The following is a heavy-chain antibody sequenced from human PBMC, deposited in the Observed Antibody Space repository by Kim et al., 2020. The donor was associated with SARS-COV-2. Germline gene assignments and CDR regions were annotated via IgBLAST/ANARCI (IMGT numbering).Heavy chain of an antibody. CDR2: IYSGGST. V-gene: IGHV3-53*01. CDR1: GFTVSSNY. Sequence: GGSLRLSCAASGFTVSSNYMSWVRQAPGKGLEWVSVIYSGGSTYYADSVKGRFTISRDNSKNTLYLQMNSLRAEDTAVYYCARRGPYCSSTSCSRGYYYYGMDVWGQGTRVTVSS. D-gene: IGHD2-2*01. CDR3: ARRGPYCSSTSCSRGYYYYGMDV. J-gene: IGHJ6*02.